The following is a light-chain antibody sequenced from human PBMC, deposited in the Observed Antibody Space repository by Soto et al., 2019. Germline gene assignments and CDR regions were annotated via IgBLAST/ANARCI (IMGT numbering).Light chain of an antibody. V-gene: IGKV1-5*01. Sequence: DIQMTQSPSTLSASVGDRVTISCRASQSISNWLAWYQQKPGKAPKLLIFDASSLESGVPSRFSGSGSGTEFTLTSSSLQPDDFATYYCQQYKSYSPWTFGQGTKVEIK. CDR1: QSISNW. J-gene: IGKJ1*01. CDR3: QQYKSYSPWT. CDR2: DAS.